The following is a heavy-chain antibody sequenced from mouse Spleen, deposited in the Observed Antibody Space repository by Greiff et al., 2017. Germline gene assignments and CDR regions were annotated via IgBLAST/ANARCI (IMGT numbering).Heavy chain of an antibody. D-gene: IGHD4-1*01. CDR3: ARANSYYFDY. CDR1: GYSITSGYY. CDR2: ISYDGSN. J-gene: IGHJ2*01. V-gene: IGHV3-6*01. Sequence: EVKLQESGPGLVKPSQSLSLTCSVTGYSITSGYYWNWIRQFPGNKLEWMGYISYDGSNNYNPSLKNRISITRDTSKNQFFLKLNSVTTEDTATYYCARANSYYFDYWGQGTTLTVSS.